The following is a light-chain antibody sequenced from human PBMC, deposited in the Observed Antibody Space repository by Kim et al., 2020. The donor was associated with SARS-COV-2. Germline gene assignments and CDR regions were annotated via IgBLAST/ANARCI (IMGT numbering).Light chain of an antibody. Sequence: PACRARQAGGNNFLAWSQTEPGQAPRLLIFGASRRATGIQDRFSGSASGTDFTLPLSRLEPEDFAVYYRHQYGSSRQTFGQGTKVEIK. CDR1: QAGGNNF. CDR3: HQYGSSRQT. V-gene: IGKV3-20*01. J-gene: IGKJ1*01. CDR2: GAS.